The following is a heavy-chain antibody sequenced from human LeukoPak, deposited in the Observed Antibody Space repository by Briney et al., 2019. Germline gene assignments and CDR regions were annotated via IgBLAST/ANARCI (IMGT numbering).Heavy chain of an antibody. V-gene: IGHV3-21*01. CDR2: ISSSSSYV. D-gene: IGHD6-19*01. J-gene: IGHJ4*02. Sequence: GGSLRLSCAASGFTFSSYSMNWVRQAPGKGLEWVSSISSSSSYVYYADSVKGRFTISRDNAKNSLYLQMNSLRAEDTAVYYCASLIGAYSSGWDGFDYWGQGTLVTVSS. CDR3: ASLIGAYSSGWDGFDY. CDR1: GFTFSSYS.